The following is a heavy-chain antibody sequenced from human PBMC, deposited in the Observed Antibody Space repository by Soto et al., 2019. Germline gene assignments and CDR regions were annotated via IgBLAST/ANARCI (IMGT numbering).Heavy chain of an antibody. V-gene: IGHV3-33*01. CDR1: GFTFSGYG. J-gene: IGHJ4*02. CDR3: ARDGVGTTTYFGYFDY. CDR2: TRHDGSNT. Sequence: GGSLRLSCAASGFTFSGYGMHWVRQAPGKGLEWVAVTRHDGSNTYYADSVRGRFTISRDNSNKMLYLQMNSLRAEDTAVYYCARDGVGTTTYFGYFDYWGQGTPVTVSS. D-gene: IGHD1-26*01.